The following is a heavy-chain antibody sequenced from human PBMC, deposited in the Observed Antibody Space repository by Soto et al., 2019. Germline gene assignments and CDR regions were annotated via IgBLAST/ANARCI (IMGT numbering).Heavy chain of an antibody. Sequence: PGESLKISCKVSGYMFSNYWIGWVRQMSGKGLEWMGIIYPRDSDTRYSPAFQDQVTISADTSSNTAYLQWSSLRAEDTALYYCTKASSDRHHMDVWGQGTTVTVSS. CDR1: GYMFSNYW. J-gene: IGHJ6*02. CDR2: IYPRDSDT. CDR3: TKASSDRHHMDV. V-gene: IGHV5-51*01.